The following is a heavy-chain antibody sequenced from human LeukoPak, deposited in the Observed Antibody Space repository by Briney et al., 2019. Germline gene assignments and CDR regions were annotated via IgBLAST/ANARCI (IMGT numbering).Heavy chain of an antibody. CDR2: INLKSGGT. D-gene: IGHD2-21*02. CDR1: GYTFTDSY. V-gene: IGHV1-2*02. Sequence: ASVKVSCKASGYTFTDSYMHWVRQAPGQGLEYLGWINLKSGGTKYGQKFQGRVTLTRDTSINTAYMDLGSLRSDDTAIYYCAREGRHCGGDCYSFDSWGQGTLVTVSS. CDR3: AREGRHCGGDCYSFDS. J-gene: IGHJ4*02.